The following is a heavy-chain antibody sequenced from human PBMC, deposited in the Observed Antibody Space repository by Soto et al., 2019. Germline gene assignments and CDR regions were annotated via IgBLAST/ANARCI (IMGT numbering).Heavy chain of an antibody. CDR3: ARSSGGNFGIIIEGSNWFDP. CDR2: TVPLNGNT. Sequence: WTVPLNGNTGYAQKFQGRVTMTRNTSISTAYMERSSLRSDDTAIYYCARSSGGNFGIIIEGSNWFDPWGQGTLVTVS. V-gene: IGHV1-8*01. D-gene: IGHD3-3*01. J-gene: IGHJ5*02.